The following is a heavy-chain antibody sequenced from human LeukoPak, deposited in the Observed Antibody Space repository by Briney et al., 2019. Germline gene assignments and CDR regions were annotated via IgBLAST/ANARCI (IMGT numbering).Heavy chain of an antibody. CDR2: IYYSGST. Sequence: SETLSLTCTVSGGSISSYYWSWIRQPPGKGLEWIGYIYYSGSTNYNPSLKSRVTISVDTSKNQFPLKLSSVTAADTAVYYCARAGGDIVVVPAAYFDYWGQGTLVTVSS. CDR1: GGSISSYY. V-gene: IGHV4-59*01. CDR3: ARAGGDIVVVPAAYFDY. D-gene: IGHD2-2*01. J-gene: IGHJ4*02.